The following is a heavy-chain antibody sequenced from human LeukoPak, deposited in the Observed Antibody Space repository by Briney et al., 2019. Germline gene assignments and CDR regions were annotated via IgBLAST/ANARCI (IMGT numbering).Heavy chain of an antibody. D-gene: IGHD1-26*01. Sequence: PSETLSLTCTVSGGSISGYCWSWIRQPPGKGLEWIAYICYSGSTNYNPSLKSRVSMSVDTSNNQFSLKLNSLTVADTAVYYCARGGTSYDCWGQGTLVTVSS. V-gene: IGHV4-59*01. CDR1: GGSISGYC. CDR2: ICYSGST. CDR3: ARGGTSYDC. J-gene: IGHJ4*02.